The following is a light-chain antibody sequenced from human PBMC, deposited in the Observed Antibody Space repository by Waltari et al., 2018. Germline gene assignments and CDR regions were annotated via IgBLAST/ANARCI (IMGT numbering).Light chain of an antibody. J-gene: IGKJ1*01. CDR3: KQSYSTAWK. CDR1: QTISNY. Sequence: DIQMTQSPSSLSASVGDRVTITCRASQTISNYLNWYQQKPRKAPKLLIYAASSLQSGVPSRVSGRGSGTDFTITISSLQHEDVASYYCKQSYSTAWKVGQGNKVEMK. CDR2: AAS. V-gene: IGKV1-39*01.